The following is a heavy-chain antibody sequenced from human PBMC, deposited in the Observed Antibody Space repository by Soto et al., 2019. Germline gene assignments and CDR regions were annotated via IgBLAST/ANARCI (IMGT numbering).Heavy chain of an antibody. CDR1: GFTFSSYG. CDR3: AKLYPRRTRNTGITFDY. CDR2: ISYDGSNK. V-gene: IGHV3-30*18. Sequence: PGGSLRLSCAASGFTFSSYGMHWVRQAPGKGLEWVAVISYDGSNKYYADSVKGRFTISRDNSKNTLYLQMNSLRAEDTAVYYCAKLYPRRTRNTGITFDYWGQGTLVTVSS. J-gene: IGHJ4*02. D-gene: IGHD3-10*01.